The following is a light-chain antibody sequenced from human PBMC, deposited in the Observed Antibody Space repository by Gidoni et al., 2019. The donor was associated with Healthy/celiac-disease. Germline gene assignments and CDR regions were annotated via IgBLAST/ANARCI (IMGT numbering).Light chain of an antibody. Sequence: EIVLTQSPGTLSLSPGERATRSCRASQSVSSSYLAWYQQKPGQAPRLLIYGASRRATGIPDRFSGSGSGTDFTLTISRLEPEDFAVYYCQQYGSSPRTFGQGTKVEIK. CDR2: GAS. V-gene: IGKV3-20*01. CDR3: QQYGSSPRT. J-gene: IGKJ1*01. CDR1: QSVSSSY.